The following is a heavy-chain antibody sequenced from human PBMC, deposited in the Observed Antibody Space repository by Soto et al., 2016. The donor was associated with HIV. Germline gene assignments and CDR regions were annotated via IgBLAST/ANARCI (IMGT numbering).Heavy chain of an antibody. J-gene: IGHJ4*02. CDR2: IDTYNRNT. V-gene: IGHV1-18*01. D-gene: IGHD3-22*01. CDR1: GYTFNSYA. CDR3: ARTYDSSSYNRRFYFDY. Sequence: QLVQSGAEVKKPGASLRISCKASGYTFNSYAISWVRQAPGQGLEWMGTIDTYNRNTNYPQKLQGRVTMTTDTSTNTVYLDLLSLTSDDTAVYYCARTYDSSSYNRRFYFDYWGQGTLVTVSS.